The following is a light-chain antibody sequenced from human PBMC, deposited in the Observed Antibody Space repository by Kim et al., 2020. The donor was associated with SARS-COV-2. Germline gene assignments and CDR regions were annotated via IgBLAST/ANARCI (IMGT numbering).Light chain of an antibody. V-gene: IGLV2-14*03. CDR1: SGDVGAFNY. CDR2: DVS. CDR3: SAYADSNAPIL. J-gene: IGLJ2*01. Sequence: QSALTQPASVSGSPGQSITISCTGSSGDVGAFNYVSWYQKHPGKGPKLLIYDVSNRPSGVSSRFSGSKSGNTASLTISGLQAEDAAAYFCSAYADSNAPILFGGGTQLTVL.